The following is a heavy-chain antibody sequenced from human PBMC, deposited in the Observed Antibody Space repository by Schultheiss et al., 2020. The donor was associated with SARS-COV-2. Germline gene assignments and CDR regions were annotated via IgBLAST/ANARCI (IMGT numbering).Heavy chain of an antibody. V-gene: IGHV1-18*01. CDR3: ARMGYYYYAMDV. CDR1: GYTFTSYA. J-gene: IGHJ6*02. CDR2: IIPIFGTA. Sequence: ASVKVSCKASGYTFTSYAISWVRQAPGQGLEWMGGIIPIFGTANYAQKLQGRVTMTTDTSTNTAYMDLRSLRSDDTAVYYCARMGYYYYAMDVWGQGTTVTVSS.